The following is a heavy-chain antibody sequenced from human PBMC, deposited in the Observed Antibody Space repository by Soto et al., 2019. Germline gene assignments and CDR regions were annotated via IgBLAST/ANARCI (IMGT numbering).Heavy chain of an antibody. D-gene: IGHD1-26*01. J-gene: IGHJ6*02. CDR2: IYYSGST. V-gene: IGHV4-39*07. Sequence: SETLSLTCTVSGGSISSSSYYWGWIRQPPGKGLEWIGSIYYSGSTYYNPSLKSRVTISVDTSKNQFSLKLSSVTAADTAVYYCARDLEGEHHYGMDVWGQGTTVTVSS. CDR3: ARDLEGEHHYGMDV. CDR1: GGSISSSSYY.